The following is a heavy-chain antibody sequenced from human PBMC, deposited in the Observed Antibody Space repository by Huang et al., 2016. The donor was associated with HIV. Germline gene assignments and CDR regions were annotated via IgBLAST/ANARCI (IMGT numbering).Heavy chain of an antibody. D-gene: IGHD3-10*01. Sequence: QLQPQESGPGLVKPSETLSLTCTVSGGSIRSDNYYWGWIRQPPGKGLEWIGSIDYSGRTYYNPSLKSRVTITVDTAVYYCARLPGSITMIRGVITDPYWGQGTLVTVSS. V-gene: IGHV4-39*02. CDR1: GGSIRSDNYY. CDR3: Y. J-gene: IGHJ4*02. CDR2: IDYSGRT.